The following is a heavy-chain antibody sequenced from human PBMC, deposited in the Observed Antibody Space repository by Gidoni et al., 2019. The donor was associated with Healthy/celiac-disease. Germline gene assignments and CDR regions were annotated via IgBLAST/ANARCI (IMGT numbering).Heavy chain of an antibody. CDR3: AREIKIGYCSGGSCYAFDY. J-gene: IGHJ4*02. Sequence: QVQLQESGPGLVKPSQTLSLTCTVSGGSISSGSYYWSWIRQPAGKGLEWIGRIYTSGSTNYNPSLKSRVTISVDTSKNQFSLKLSSVTAADTAVYYCAREIKIGYCSGGSCYAFDYWGQGTLVTVSS. V-gene: IGHV4-61*02. D-gene: IGHD2-15*01. CDR1: GGSISSGSYY. CDR2: IYTSGST.